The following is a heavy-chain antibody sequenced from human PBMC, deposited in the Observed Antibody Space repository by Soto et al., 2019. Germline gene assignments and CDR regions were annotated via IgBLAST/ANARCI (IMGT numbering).Heavy chain of an antibody. CDR3: AGRSGSSDY. CDR2: ISYDEIDK. Sequence: GGSLRLSCAASGFTFSNYTMHWVHQAPGKGLEWVALISYDEIDKYFADAVKGRFTISRDNSKNTLYLQMDSLRAEDTAVYYCAGRSGSSDYWGRGTLVTVSS. CDR1: GFTFSNYT. J-gene: IGHJ4*02. V-gene: IGHV3-30*04. D-gene: IGHD3-10*01.